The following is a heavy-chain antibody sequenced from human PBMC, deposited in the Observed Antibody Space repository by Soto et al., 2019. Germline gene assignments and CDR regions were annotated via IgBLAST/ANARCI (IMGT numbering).Heavy chain of an antibody. J-gene: IGHJ4*02. CDR1: GFTFSSYA. CDR2: ISGSGST. V-gene: IGHV3-23*01. CDR3: AKEKDYDYVWGSYRYTSDY. D-gene: IGHD3-16*02. Sequence: LRLSCAASGFTFSSYAMSWVRQAPWKGLEWVSAISGSGSTFYADSVKGRFTISRDNSKNTLYLQMNSLRAEDTAVYYCAKEKDYDYVWGSYRYTSDYWGQGTLVTVSS.